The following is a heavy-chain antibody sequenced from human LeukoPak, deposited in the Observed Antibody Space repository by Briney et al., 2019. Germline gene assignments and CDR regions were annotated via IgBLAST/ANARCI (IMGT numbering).Heavy chain of an antibody. CDR1: GFTFSSYS. V-gene: IGHV3-48*02. CDR3: ARGFWNPGYYGMDV. J-gene: IGHJ6*02. Sequence: HAGGSLRLSCAASGFTFSSYSMNWVRQAPGKGLEWVSYISSSSSTIYYADSVKGRFTISRDNAKNSLYLQMNSLRDEDTVVYYCARGFWNPGYYGMDVWGQGTTVTVSS. CDR2: ISSSSSTI. D-gene: IGHD1-1*01.